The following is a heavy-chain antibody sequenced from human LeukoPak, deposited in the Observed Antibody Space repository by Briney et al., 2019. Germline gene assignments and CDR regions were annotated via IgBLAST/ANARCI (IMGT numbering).Heavy chain of an antibody. CDR2: IYTSGST. CDR3: ARFGWGQGFFDP. J-gene: IGHJ5*02. D-gene: IGHD3-16*01. V-gene: IGHV4-4*09. Sequence: SETLSLTCTVSGGSISSYYWSWIRQPPGKGLEWIGYIYTSGSTKYNPSLKSRVTISVDTSKNQFSLKLSSVTAADTAVYYCARFGWGQGFFDPWGQGTLVTVSS. CDR1: GGSISSYY.